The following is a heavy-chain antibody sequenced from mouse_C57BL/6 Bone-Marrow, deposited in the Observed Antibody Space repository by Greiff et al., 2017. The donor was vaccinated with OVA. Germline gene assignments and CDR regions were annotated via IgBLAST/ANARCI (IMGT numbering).Heavy chain of an antibody. D-gene: IGHD1-1*01. J-gene: IGHJ1*03. V-gene: IGHV1-76*01. CDR1: GYTFTDYY. Sequence: VQLQQSGAELVRPGASVKLSCKASGYTFTDYYINWVKQRPGQGLEWIARIYPGSGNTYYNEKFKGKATLTAEKSSSTAYMQLSSLTSEDSAVYFCAREGLYYYGSSYGGYFDVWGTGTTVTVSS. CDR3: AREGLYYYGSSYGGYFDV. CDR2: IYPGSGNT.